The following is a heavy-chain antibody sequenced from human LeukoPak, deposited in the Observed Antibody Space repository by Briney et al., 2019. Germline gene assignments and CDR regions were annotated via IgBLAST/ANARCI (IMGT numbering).Heavy chain of an antibody. CDR1: GGYISSSNW. J-gene: IGHJ4*02. CDR3: ARAGTAMVTRYFDY. D-gene: IGHD5-18*01. Sequence: PSGTLSLTCAVSGGYISSSNWWSWVRQPPGKGLEWIGEIYHSGTTNYNPSLKSRVTISVDKSKNQFSLKLRSVTAADTAIYYCARAGTAMVTRYFDYWGQGTLVTVSS. CDR2: IYHSGTT. V-gene: IGHV4-4*02.